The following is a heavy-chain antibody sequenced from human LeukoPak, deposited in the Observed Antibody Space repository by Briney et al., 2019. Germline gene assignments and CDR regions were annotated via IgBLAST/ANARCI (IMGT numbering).Heavy chain of an antibody. CDR1: GFTFSSYW. Sequence: GGSLRLSCAASGFTFSSYWMSWVRQAPGKGLEWVSYINPGSTTVYYADSVKGRFTISRDNAKNTLYLHMSSLTAEDTAVYYCARTNGYSGYVSYDYWGQGVLVTVSS. CDR3: ARTNGYSGYVSYDY. D-gene: IGHD5-12*01. CDR2: INPGSTTV. J-gene: IGHJ4*02. V-gene: IGHV3-48*01.